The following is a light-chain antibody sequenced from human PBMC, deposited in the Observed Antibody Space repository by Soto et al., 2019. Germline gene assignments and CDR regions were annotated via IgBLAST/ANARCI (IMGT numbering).Light chain of an antibody. CDR2: DAS. J-gene: IGKJ5*01. Sequence: EIVLTQSPGTLSLSPGERATLSCRASQSVSSSYLAWYQQKPGQAPRLLIYDASTRAPGIPARFSGSGSGTEFTLTINSLQSEDSAVYYCQQHNQWPITFGQGTRLEIK. CDR3: QQHNQWPIT. V-gene: IGKV3D-20*02. CDR1: QSVSSSY.